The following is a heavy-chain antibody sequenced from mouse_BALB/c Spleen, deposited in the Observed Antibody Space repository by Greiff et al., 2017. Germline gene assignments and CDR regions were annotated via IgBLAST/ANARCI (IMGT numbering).Heavy chain of an antibody. Sequence: EVMLVESGPGLVKPSQSLSLTCTVTGYSITSDYAWNWIRQFPGNKLEWMGYISYSGSTSYNPSLKSRISITRDTSKNQFFLQLNSVTTEDTATYYCARGPLYGNWTWFAYWGQGTLVTVSA. D-gene: IGHD2-10*02. CDR1: GYSITSDYA. V-gene: IGHV3-2*02. CDR2: ISYSGST. CDR3: ARGPLYGNWTWFAY. J-gene: IGHJ3*01.